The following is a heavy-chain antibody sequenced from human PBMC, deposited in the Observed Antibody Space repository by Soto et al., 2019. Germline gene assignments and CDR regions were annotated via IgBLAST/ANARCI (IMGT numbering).Heavy chain of an antibody. CDR1: GFSFTNYW. CDR2: IFPEDSDA. V-gene: IGHV5-51*01. CDR3: VRRGKEYDRSFWFDP. J-gene: IGHJ5*02. Sequence: GESLKISCKASGFSFTNYWIAWVRQMPLKGLEWMWVIFPEDSDARYIPSFKGQVTISADKSISTAYLQWSSLKASDTAMYYCVRRGKEYDRSFWFDPWGQGTHVTVSS. D-gene: IGHD3-16*01.